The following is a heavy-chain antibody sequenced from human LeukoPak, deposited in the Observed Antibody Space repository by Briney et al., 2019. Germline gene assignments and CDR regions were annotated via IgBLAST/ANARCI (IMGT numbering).Heavy chain of an antibody. V-gene: IGHV3-48*01. Sequence: GGSLRLSCAASGFTFRTSGMNWVRQAPGKGLEWVSYISSSGTTISYAQSVKGRFTITRDNAQNSLTLHMNTLRADDTAVYYCAKDGGTHFDSWGQGTLVTVSS. J-gene: IGHJ4*02. D-gene: IGHD1-26*01. CDR2: ISSSGTTI. CDR3: AKDGGTHFDS. CDR1: GFTFRTSG.